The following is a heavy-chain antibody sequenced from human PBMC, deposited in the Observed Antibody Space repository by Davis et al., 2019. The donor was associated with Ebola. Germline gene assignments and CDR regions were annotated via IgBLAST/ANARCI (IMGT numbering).Heavy chain of an antibody. CDR1: GFTFSDYY. V-gene: IGHV3-11*01. CDR3: ARHDSSGYLN. Sequence: GESLKISCAASGFTFSDYYMSWIRQAPGKGLEWVSYISSSGSTIYYADSVKGRFTISRDNAQNSLYLQMNSLRAEDTAVYYCARHDSSGYLNWGQGTLVTVSS. CDR2: ISSSGSTI. D-gene: IGHD3-22*01. J-gene: IGHJ4*02.